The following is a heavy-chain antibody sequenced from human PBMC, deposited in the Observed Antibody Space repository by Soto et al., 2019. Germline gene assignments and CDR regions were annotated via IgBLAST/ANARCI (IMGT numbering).Heavy chain of an antibody. CDR3: ARGRGGRNYFDY. CDR1: GGTFSSYA. Sequence: ASVKVSCKASGGTFSSYAISWVRQAPGQGLEWMGGIIPIFGTANYAQKFQGRVTITADESTSTAYMELSSLRSEDTAVYYCARGRGGRNYFDYWGQGTLVTVSS. V-gene: IGHV1-69*13. D-gene: IGHD2-15*01. J-gene: IGHJ4*02. CDR2: IIPIFGTA.